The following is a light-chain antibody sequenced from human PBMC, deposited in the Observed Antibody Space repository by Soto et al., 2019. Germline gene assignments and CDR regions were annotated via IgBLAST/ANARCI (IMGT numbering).Light chain of an antibody. V-gene: IGLV2-14*01. J-gene: IGLJ1*01. CDR2: EVT. Sequence: QSVLTQPASVSGSPGQSITISCTGTSSDVGAYNFVSWYQQHPGKAPKLMIYEVTNRPSGVSNRFSGSKSDNTASLTISGLRGEDEADYYCSSFTTRYTYVFGSGTKLTVL. CDR3: SSFTTRYTYV. CDR1: SSDVGAYNF.